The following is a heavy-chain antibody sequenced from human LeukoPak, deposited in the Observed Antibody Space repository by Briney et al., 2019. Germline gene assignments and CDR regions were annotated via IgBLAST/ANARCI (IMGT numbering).Heavy chain of an antibody. CDR3: ARLAYGSGSYYNGPFDY. CDR2: IYYSGST. CDR1: GGSISSYY. J-gene: IGHJ4*02. V-gene: IGHV4-59*08. D-gene: IGHD3-10*01. Sequence: SETLSLTCTVSGGSISSYYWSWIRQPPGKGLEWIGYIYYSGSTNYNPSLKSRVTISVDTSKNQFSLKLSSVTAADTAVYYCARLAYGSGSYYNGPFDYWGQGTLVTVSS.